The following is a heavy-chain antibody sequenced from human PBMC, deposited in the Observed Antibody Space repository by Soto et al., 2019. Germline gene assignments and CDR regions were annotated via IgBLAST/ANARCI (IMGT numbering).Heavy chain of an antibody. Sequence: QVQLVQSGAEVQKPGSSVKVSCKAPGGTFSSYAISWVRQAPGQGLEWMGGIIPIFGTAKYAQKFQGRVTISTDQSTSTCYMELSSLRSEDTAVYYCARSQGGSSSLDIYYYYYYGMDVWGHGTTVTVSS. D-gene: IGHD2-15*01. CDR3: ARSQGGSSSLDIYYYYYYGMDV. CDR1: GGTFSSYA. J-gene: IGHJ6*02. CDR2: IIPIFGTA. V-gene: IGHV1-69*01.